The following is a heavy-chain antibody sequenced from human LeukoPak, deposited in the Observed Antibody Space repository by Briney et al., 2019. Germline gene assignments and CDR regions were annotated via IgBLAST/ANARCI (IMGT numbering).Heavy chain of an antibody. CDR1: GYSISSGYY. Sequence: SETLSLTCTVSGYSISSGYYWGWIRQPPGKGLEWIGNIYHSGGTYYNPSLKSRVTISVDTSKNQFSLRLSSVTAADTAVYYCARVINCSGGSCYYYYMDVWGKGTTVTVSS. D-gene: IGHD2-15*01. J-gene: IGHJ6*03. CDR2: IYHSGGT. CDR3: ARVINCSGGSCYYYYMDV. V-gene: IGHV4-38-2*02.